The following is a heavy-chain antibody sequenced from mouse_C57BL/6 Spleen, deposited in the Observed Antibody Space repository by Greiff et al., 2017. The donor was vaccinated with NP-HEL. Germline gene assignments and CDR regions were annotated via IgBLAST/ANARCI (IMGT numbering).Heavy chain of an antibody. CDR1: GFTFSDYY. D-gene: IGHD1-1*01. J-gene: IGHJ2*01. Sequence: EVKLQESGGGLVQPGGSLKLSCAASGFTFSDYYMYWVRQTPEKRLEWVAYISNGGGSTYYPDTVKGRFTISRDNAKNTLYLQMSRLKSEDTAMYYCARQGLYGEAFDYWGQGTTLTVSS. CDR2: ISNGGGST. CDR3: ARQGLYGEAFDY. V-gene: IGHV5-12*01.